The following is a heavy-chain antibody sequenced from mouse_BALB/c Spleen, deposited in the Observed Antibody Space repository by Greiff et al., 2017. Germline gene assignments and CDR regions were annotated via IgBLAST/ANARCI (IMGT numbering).Heavy chain of an antibody. Sequence: VQGVESGPGLVAPSQSLSITCTVSGFSLTGYGVNWVRQPPGKGLEWLGMIWGDGSTDYNSALKSRLSISKDNSKSQVFLKMNSLQTDDTARYYCARERGWDAGYAMDYWGQGTSVTVSS. J-gene: IGHJ4*01. CDR1: GFSLTGYG. V-gene: IGHV2-6-7*01. CDR2: IWGDGST. D-gene: IGHD4-1*01. CDR3: ARERGWDAGYAMDY.